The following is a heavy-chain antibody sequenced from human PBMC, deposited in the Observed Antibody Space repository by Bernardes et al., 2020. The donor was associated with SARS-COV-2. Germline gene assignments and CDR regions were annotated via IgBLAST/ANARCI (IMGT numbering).Heavy chain of an antibody. CDR1: GFTFSTSA. D-gene: IGHD1-26*01. CDR3: AKDYAVAAPRPPYFDY. Sequence: VGSLRLSCVASGFTFSTSAMSWVRQAPGTGLEWVSGITSSGGSTYYGDSVKVRFTISRDNSKNTLHLQMNSLRAEDTAIYYCAKDYAVAAPRPPYFDYWGPGTLVTVSS. J-gene: IGHJ4*02. CDR2: ITSSGGST. V-gene: IGHV3-23*01.